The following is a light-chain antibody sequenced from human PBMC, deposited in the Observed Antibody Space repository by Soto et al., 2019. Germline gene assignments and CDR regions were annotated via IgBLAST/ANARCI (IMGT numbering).Light chain of an antibody. Sequence: QAVVTQEPSLTVSPGGTVTLTCGSSTGAVTSGHYPYWFQQKPGQAPRTLIYDTSNKHSWTPARFSGSLLGGKAALTLSGAQPEDEAEYYCLLSYSRARLVVFGGGTQLTVL. CDR3: LLSYSRARLVV. V-gene: IGLV7-46*01. J-gene: IGLJ2*01. CDR2: DTS. CDR1: TGAVTSGHY.